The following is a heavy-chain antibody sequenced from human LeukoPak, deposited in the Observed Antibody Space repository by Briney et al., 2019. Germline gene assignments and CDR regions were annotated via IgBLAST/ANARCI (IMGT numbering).Heavy chain of an antibody. V-gene: IGHV4-30-2*01. CDR2: IYSSGNT. J-gene: IGHJ4*02. CDR3: AADYGSGSYGFDY. D-gene: IGHD3-10*01. CDR1: GVSISSGDYS. Sequence: SETPSLTCAVSGVSISSGDYSWSWIRQPPGKGLEWIGYIYSSGNTLYNPSLRSRATISLDRSKNQFSLRLSSVTAADTAVYYCAADYGSGSYGFDYWGQGTLVSVSS.